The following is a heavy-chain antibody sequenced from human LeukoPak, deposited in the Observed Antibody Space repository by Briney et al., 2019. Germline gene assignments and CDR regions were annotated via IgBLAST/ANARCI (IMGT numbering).Heavy chain of an antibody. CDR2: IYSGGDT. V-gene: IGHV3-53*01. CDR3: AGDTSGLLVNSFDI. J-gene: IGHJ3*02. D-gene: IGHD2-8*01. Sequence: GGSLRLSCAASGFTVSSSYMSGVRQAPGKGLEWVSVIYSGGDTYYTDSVKGRFTISRDNSKNTLYLQMNSLRAKDTAVYYCAGDTSGLLVNSFDIWGQGTMVTVSS. CDR1: GFTVSSSY.